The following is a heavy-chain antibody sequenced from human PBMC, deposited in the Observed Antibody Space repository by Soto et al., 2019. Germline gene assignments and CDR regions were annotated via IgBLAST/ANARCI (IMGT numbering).Heavy chain of an antibody. V-gene: IGHV3-23*01. CDR2: ISGGGDTT. D-gene: IGHD3-10*01. Sequence: EVQLLDSGGGLVQPGGSLRLSCAASGFTFNNYXXTWVRQAPGKGLEWVSAISGGGDTTSYADSVKGRFTVSRDGSKNTLYLQMSSLRAEDTALYYCAKGRGGSGSLTPRVDFWGQGTLVTVSS. CDR3: AKGRGGSGSLTPRVDF. CDR1: GFTFNNYX. J-gene: IGHJ4*02.